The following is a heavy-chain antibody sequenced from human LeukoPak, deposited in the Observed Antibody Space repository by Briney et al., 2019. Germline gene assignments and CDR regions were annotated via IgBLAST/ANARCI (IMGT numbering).Heavy chain of an antibody. V-gene: IGHV5-51*01. J-gene: IGHJ4*02. CDR1: GSRFTSYW. CDR3: ARQGIPYYYDSNGYYYFDY. D-gene: IGHD3-22*01. CDR2: IYPGDSDP. Sequence: GEPLKISCKGPGSRFTSYWIGGVRRMPGKGLERMGIIYPGDSDPRYSPSFQAQVTISADKSISTAYLQWSSLKASDTAMYYCARQGIPYYYDSNGYYYFDYWGQGTLVTVSS.